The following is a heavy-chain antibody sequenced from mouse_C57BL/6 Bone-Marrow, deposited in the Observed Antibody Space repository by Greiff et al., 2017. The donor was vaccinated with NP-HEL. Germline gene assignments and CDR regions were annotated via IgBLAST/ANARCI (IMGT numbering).Heavy chain of an antibody. V-gene: IGHV1-9*01. CDR3: ARRGYWDPGFAY. J-gene: IGHJ3*01. Sequence: LVESGAELMKPGASVKLSCKATGYTFTGYWIEWVKQRPGHGLEWIGEILPGSGSTNYNEKFKGKATFTADTSSNTAYMQLSSLTTEHSAIYYGARRGYWDPGFAYWGQGTLVTVSA. CDR2: ILPGSGST. CDR1: GYTFTGYW. D-gene: IGHD4-1*01.